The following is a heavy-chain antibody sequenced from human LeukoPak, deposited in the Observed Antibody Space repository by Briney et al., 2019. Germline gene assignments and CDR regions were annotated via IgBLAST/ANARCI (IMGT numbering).Heavy chain of an antibody. CDR2: IWYDGSNK. Sequence: GGSLRLSCAESGYTFSSYGMHWVRQAPGKGLEWVAVIWYDGSNKYYADSVKGRFTISRDNSKNTLYLQMNSLRAEDTAVYYCARSPARYCSSTSCYWDHLQGAFDLWGQGTMVTVSS. V-gene: IGHV3-33*01. D-gene: IGHD2-2*01. J-gene: IGHJ3*01. CDR1: GYTFSSYG. CDR3: ARSPARYCSSTSCYWDHLQGAFDL.